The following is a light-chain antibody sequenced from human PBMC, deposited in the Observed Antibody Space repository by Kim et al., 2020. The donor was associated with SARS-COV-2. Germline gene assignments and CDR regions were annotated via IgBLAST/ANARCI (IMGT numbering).Light chain of an antibody. CDR3: QVWDSSSDHWV. J-gene: IGLJ3*02. V-gene: IGLV3-21*04. CDR1: NIGSKS. Sequence: SYELTQPPSVSVAPGKTARITCGGNNIGSKSVHWYQQKPCQAPVLVIYYDSDRPSGIPERFSGSNSGNTATLTISSVEAGDEADYYCQVWDSSSDHWVFG. CDR2: YDS.